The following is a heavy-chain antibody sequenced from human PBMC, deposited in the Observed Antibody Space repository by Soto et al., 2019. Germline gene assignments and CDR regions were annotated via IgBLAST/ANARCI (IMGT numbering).Heavy chain of an antibody. Sequence: GSLRLSCAASGFTFSSYGMHWVRQAPGKGLEWVAVMSYDGSNKYYADSVKGRFTISRDNSKNTLYLQMNSLRAEDTAVYYCAIYSSGWYPLDYWGQGTLVTVSS. D-gene: IGHD6-19*01. J-gene: IGHJ4*02. CDR3: AIYSSGWYPLDY. CDR2: MSYDGSNK. CDR1: GFTFSSYG. V-gene: IGHV3-30*03.